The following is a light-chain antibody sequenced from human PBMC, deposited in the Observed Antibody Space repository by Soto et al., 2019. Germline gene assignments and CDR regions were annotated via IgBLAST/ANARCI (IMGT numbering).Light chain of an antibody. J-gene: IGKJ5*01. CDR3: QQYGSSLSIT. Sequence: EIVLTQSPGTLSLSPGERATLSCRASQSVSNRYVAWYQQRPGQAPRPLIFGASIRATGIPDRFSGSGSGTDFTLTISRLEPEDFAVYYCQQYGSSLSITFGQGPRLEIK. CDR2: GAS. CDR1: QSVSNRY. V-gene: IGKV3-20*01.